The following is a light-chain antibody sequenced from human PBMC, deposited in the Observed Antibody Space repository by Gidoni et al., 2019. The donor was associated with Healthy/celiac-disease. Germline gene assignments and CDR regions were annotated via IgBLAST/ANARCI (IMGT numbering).Light chain of an antibody. CDR1: RSHIGSGYD. V-gene: IGLV1-40*01. J-gene: IGLJ2*01. CDR3: QSYDSSLSGSL. Sequence: QSVLTQPPSASGAPGQRVTISCSGRRSHIGSGYDVHWSQQLPGTAPKRLIYGNTNRPSGVPDRFSGSKSVTSASLAITGLQAEDEADYYCQSYDSSLSGSLFGGGTKADRP. CDR2: GNT.